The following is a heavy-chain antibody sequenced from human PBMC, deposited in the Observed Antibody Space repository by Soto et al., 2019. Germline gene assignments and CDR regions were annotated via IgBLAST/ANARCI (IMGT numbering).Heavy chain of an antibody. CDR2: ISNNGAHT. CDR1: GFPFSNYE. V-gene: IGHV3-64*01. J-gene: IGHJ6*03. Sequence: EAQLVESGGGLVQPGGSLRLSCAASGFPFSNYEMHWVRQAPGKGLEYVSGISNNGAHTDYAKSVKGRFTISRDNSENTLDLQMGSLRAADMARYYCARRGYGSRWPNVYMDVWGKGTTVTVSS. D-gene: IGHD6-13*01. CDR3: ARRGYGSRWPNVYMDV.